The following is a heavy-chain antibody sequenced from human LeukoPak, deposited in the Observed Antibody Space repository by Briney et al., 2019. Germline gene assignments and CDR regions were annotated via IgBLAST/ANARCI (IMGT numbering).Heavy chain of an antibody. CDR2: ISSSSSYI. J-gene: IGHJ5*02. Sequence: GGSLRLSCAASGFTFSSYEMNWVRQAPGKGLEWVSSISSSSSYIDYADSVKGRFTISRDNAKNSLYLQMNSLRAEDTAVYYCARDGGYCSGGTCNNWFDPWGQGTLVTVSS. V-gene: IGHV3-21*01. CDR1: GFTFSSYE. D-gene: IGHD2-15*01. CDR3: ARDGGYCSGGTCNNWFDP.